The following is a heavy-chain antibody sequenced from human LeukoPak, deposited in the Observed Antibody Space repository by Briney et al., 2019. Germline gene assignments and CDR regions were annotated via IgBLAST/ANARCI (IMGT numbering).Heavy chain of an antibody. Sequence: NPSETLSLTCTVSGGSISSGSYYWSWIRQPPGKGLGWIGYTHYSGSASNNPSLKSRVTMSVDTSKNQFSLKLSSVTAADTAVYYCARVGATFALDYWGQGTLVTVSS. CDR2: THYSGSA. CDR1: GGSISSGSYY. CDR3: ARVGATFALDY. V-gene: IGHV4-61*01. D-gene: IGHD1-26*01. J-gene: IGHJ4*02.